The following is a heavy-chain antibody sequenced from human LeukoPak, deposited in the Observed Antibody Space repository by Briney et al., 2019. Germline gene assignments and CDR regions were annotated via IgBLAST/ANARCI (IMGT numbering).Heavy chain of an antibody. CDR1: GGSISSSSYY. J-gene: IGHJ4*02. V-gene: IGHV4-39*01. CDR2: IYYSGST. D-gene: IGHD2-2*01. CDR3: ARVDIVVV. Sequence: SETLSLTCTVSGGSISSSSYYWGWIRQPPGKGLEWIGSIYYSGSTYYNPSLKSRVTISVDTSKNQFSLKLSSVTAADTAVYYCARVDIVVVWGQGTLVTVSS.